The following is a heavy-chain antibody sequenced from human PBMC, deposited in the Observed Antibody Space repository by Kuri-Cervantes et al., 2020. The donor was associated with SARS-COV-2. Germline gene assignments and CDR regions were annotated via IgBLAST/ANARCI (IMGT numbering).Heavy chain of an antibody. J-gene: IGHJ3*02. V-gene: IGHV3-21*01. Sequence: GESLKISCAASGFTFSSYAMSWVRQAPGKGLEWVSSISSSSSYIYYADSVKGRFTISRDNAKNSLHLQMNSLRAEDTAVYYCARGVVVPAANMGYDAFDIWGQGTMVTVSS. CDR1: GFTFSSYA. D-gene: IGHD2-2*01. CDR3: ARGVVVPAANMGYDAFDI. CDR2: ISSSSSYI.